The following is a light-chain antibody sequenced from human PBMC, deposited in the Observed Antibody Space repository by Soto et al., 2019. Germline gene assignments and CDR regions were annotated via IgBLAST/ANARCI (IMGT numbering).Light chain of an antibody. CDR1: SSDVGGYNY. J-gene: IGLJ1*01. CDR3: CSYTTSNTRQIV. Sequence: QSVLTQPASVSGSPGQSITISCTGTSSDVGGYNYVSWYQQQPGKAPKFMIYDVSNRPSGASNRFSGSKSRNTASLTISGLLAEDEADYYCCSYTTSNTRQIVFGTVTKVTVL. CDR2: DVS. V-gene: IGLV2-14*01.